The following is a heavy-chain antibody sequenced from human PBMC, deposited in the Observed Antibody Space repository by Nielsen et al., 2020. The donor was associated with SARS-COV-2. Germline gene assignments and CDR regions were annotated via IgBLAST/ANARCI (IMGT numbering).Heavy chain of an antibody. CDR1: GGTFSSYA. V-gene: IGHV1-69*06. J-gene: IGHJ4*02. CDR3: ASWDCSSTSCFGD. D-gene: IGHD2-2*01. Sequence: SVKVSCKASGGTFSSYAISWVRQAPGQGLEWMGGIIPIFGTANYAQKFQGRVTITADKSTSTAYMELSSLRSEDTAVYYCASWDCSSTSCFGDWGQGTLVTVSS. CDR2: IIPIFGTA.